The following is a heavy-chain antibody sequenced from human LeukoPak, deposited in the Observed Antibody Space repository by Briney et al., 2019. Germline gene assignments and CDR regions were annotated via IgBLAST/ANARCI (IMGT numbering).Heavy chain of an antibody. J-gene: IGHJ4*02. V-gene: IGHV4-31*03. CDR1: GDSISNGVKY. CDR2: IYHSGRS. Sequence: TLSLTCTVSGDSISNGVKYWSWIRQHPGRGLEWIGYIYHSGRSYYNPSLKSRITMSVDTSKNQFSLNLSSVTAADTAVYYCARDQVECTGGTCQSRVGFDFWGQGTLVTVSS. D-gene: IGHD2-8*02. CDR3: ARDQVECTGGTCQSRVGFDF.